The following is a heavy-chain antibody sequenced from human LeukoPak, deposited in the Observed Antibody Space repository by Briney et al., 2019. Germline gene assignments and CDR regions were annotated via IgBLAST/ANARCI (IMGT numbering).Heavy chain of an antibody. CDR1: GGPISSYY. Sequence: EPSETLSLTCTVSGGPISSYYWSWIRQPPGKGLEWIGYIYYSGSTNYNPSLKSRVTISVDTSKNQFSLKLSSVTAADTAVYYCARHPTSSGWYPDAFDIWGQGTMVTVSS. CDR2: IYYSGST. J-gene: IGHJ3*02. D-gene: IGHD6-19*01. V-gene: IGHV4-59*08. CDR3: ARHPTSSGWYPDAFDI.